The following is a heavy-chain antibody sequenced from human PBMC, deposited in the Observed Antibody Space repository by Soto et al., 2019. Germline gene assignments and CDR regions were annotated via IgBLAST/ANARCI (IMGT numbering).Heavy chain of an antibody. V-gene: IGHV3-74*01. CDR3: ARDSTTGLDY. D-gene: IGHD4-17*01. Sequence: EVHLVESGGDSVQPGGSLRLSCAASGLTFSSDWMHWVRQPPGKGLVWVSRINADGRDTDYADSVKGRFIISRDNAKSTLYLHMNTMRAEDTAIYFCARDSTTGLDYWGQGTLVTVSS. J-gene: IGHJ4*02. CDR1: GLTFSSDW. CDR2: INADGRDT.